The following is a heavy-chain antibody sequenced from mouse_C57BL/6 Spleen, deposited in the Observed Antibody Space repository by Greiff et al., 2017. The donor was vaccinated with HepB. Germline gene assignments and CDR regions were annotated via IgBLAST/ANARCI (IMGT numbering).Heavy chain of an antibody. CDR2: IYPGDGDT. J-gene: IGHJ4*01. CDR3: ARSGYDYDEYAMDY. D-gene: IGHD2-4*01. Sequence: QVQLQQSGPELVKPGASVKISCKASGYAFSSSWMNWVKQRPGKGLEWIGRIYPGDGDTNYNGKFKGKATLTADKSSSTAYMQLSSLTSEDSAVYFCARSGYDYDEYAMDYWGQGTSVTVSS. CDR1: GYAFSSSW. V-gene: IGHV1-82*01.